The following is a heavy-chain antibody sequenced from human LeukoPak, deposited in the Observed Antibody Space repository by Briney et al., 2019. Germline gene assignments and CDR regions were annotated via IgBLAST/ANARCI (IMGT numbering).Heavy chain of an antibody. V-gene: IGHV3-49*03. Sequence: GGSLRLSCIASGFTFGDDAWSWFRQAPGKGLEFIALIRKKGYGETTDYAASVRGRFTVSRDDAISVAYLQMNSLQTEDTALYYCSRGLHDYGDSNYYFDQWGRGTLVIVSS. CDR3: SRGLHDYGDSNYYFDQ. CDR1: GFTFGDDA. J-gene: IGHJ4*02. CDR2: IRKKGYGETT. D-gene: IGHD4-17*01.